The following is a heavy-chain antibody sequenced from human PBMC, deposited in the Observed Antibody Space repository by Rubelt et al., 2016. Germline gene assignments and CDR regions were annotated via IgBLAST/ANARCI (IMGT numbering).Heavy chain of an antibody. V-gene: IGHV3-48*04. CDR3: ARNGAGAVAADC. D-gene: IGHD6-19*01. CDR1: GFTFSSYS. J-gene: IGHJ4*02. Sequence: EVQLVESGGGLVQPGGSLRLSCVASGFTFSSYSMNWVRQVPGKGLEWVAHISTSGSNLYYAASVKGRFTISRDNAKNSLYLTIDSLRAEDTAVFYCARNGAGAVAADCWGQGTLVTVSS. CDR2: ISTSGSNL.